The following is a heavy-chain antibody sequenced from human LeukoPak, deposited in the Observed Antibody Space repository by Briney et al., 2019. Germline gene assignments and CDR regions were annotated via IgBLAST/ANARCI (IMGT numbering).Heavy chain of an antibody. CDR3: AREGFSSSSRRAAYYFDY. Sequence: ASVKVSCKASGGTFSSYAISWVRQAPGQGLEWMGRIIPILGIANYAQKFQGRVTITADKSTSTAYMELSSLRSDDTAVYYCAREGFSSSSRRAAYYFDYWGQGTLVTVSS. J-gene: IGHJ4*02. D-gene: IGHD6-6*01. V-gene: IGHV1-69*04. CDR1: GGTFSSYA. CDR2: IIPILGIA.